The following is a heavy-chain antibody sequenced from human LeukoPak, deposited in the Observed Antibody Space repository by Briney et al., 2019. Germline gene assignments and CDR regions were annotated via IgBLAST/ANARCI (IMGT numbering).Heavy chain of an antibody. CDR3: ARDRDPSSGWYNGD. Sequence: GGSLRLSCAASGFTFSSYSMNWVRQAPGKGLEWVSYISSSSSTIYYADSVKGRFTISRDNAKNSLYLQMNSLRAEDTAVYYCARDRDPSSGWYNGDWGQGTLVTVTS. V-gene: IGHV3-48*04. D-gene: IGHD6-19*01. CDR1: GFTFSSYS. CDR2: ISSSSSTI. J-gene: IGHJ4*02.